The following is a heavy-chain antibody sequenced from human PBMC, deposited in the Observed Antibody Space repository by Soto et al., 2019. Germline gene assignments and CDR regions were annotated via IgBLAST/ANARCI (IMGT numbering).Heavy chain of an antibody. CDR1: GYTFTSYG. CDR3: AREGPDYCLGKFYDVHKRFDP. Sequence: ASVKVSCKASGYTFTSYGISWVRQAPGQGLEWMGWISAYNGNTNYAQNVQFRVTITTDTSTSAAYMELRSLRSDDTAVYYCAREGPDYCLGKFYDVHKRFDPWGQGTLVTVSS. CDR2: ISAYNGNT. V-gene: IGHV1-18*04. J-gene: IGHJ5*01. D-gene: IGHD3-16*01.